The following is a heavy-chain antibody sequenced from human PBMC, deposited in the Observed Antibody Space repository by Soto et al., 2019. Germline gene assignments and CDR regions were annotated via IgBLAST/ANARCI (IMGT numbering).Heavy chain of an antibody. D-gene: IGHD6-19*01. CDR1: GGSVPSGSYY. CDR2: IYFSGST. V-gene: IGHV4-61*01. Sequence: SETLSLTCTVSGGSVPSGSYYWSWIRQPPGKGLEWIGYIYFSGSTNYNPSLKSRVSISVDTSKNQISLKLSSVTAADTGVYYCARDQGIAVAVFDYWGQGTLVTVS. J-gene: IGHJ4*02. CDR3: ARDQGIAVAVFDY.